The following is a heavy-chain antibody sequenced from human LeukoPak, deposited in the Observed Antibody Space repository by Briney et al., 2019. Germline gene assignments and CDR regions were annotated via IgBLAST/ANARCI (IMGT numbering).Heavy chain of an antibody. CDR1: GFTFSSYA. Sequence: PGGSLRLSCAASGFTFSSYAMSWVRQAPGKGLEWVSAISGSGGSTYYADSVKGRFTIPRDNSKNTLYLQMNSLRAEDTAVYYCAKDLRIVVVVAATTGPNYDYWGQGTLVTVSS. CDR2: ISGSGGST. CDR3: AKDLRIVVVVAATTGPNYDY. J-gene: IGHJ4*02. D-gene: IGHD2-15*01. V-gene: IGHV3-23*01.